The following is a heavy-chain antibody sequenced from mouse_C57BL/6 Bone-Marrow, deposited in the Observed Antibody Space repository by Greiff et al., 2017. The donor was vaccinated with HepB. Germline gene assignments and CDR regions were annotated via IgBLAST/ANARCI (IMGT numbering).Heavy chain of an antibody. J-gene: IGHJ4*01. Sequence: EVKVVESGGGLVKPGGSLKLSCAASGFTFSSYAMSWVRQTPEKRLEWVAFISSGGSTYYPDSVKGRFTISRDKARNILYLQMSSLRSEDTAMYYCARGGITTSYAMDYWGQGTSVTVSS. CDR1: GFTFSSYA. D-gene: IGHD2-4*01. CDR3: ARGGITTSYAMDY. CDR2: ISSGGST. V-gene: IGHV5-6-5*01.